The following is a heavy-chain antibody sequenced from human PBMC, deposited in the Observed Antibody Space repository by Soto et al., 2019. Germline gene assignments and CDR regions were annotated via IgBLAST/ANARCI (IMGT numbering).Heavy chain of an antibody. CDR2: ISGSGGST. Sequence: GGSLRLSCAASGFTFSSYAMSWVRQAPGKGLEWVSAISGSGGSTYYADSVKGRFTISRDNSKNTLYLQMNSLRAEDTAVYYCAKVRGVMRELLHFYFDYWGQGTLVTVSS. CDR3: AKVRGVMRELLHFYFDY. D-gene: IGHD1-26*01. CDR1: GFTFSSYA. J-gene: IGHJ4*02. V-gene: IGHV3-23*01.